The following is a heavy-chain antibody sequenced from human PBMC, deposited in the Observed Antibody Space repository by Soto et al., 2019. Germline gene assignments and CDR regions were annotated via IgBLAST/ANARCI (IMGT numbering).Heavy chain of an antibody. CDR1: GYTFTGYY. CDR2: INPNSSGT. V-gene: IGHV1-2*04. Sequence: ASVTVSCKASGYTFTGYYMHWVRQAPGQGLEWMGWINPNSSGTNYAQKFQGWGTRTGHTSISTACMELRRLRSDDAAVYYCAREGVAIAASGLYYYYGMDVWGQGTTVTVSS. CDR3: AREGVAIAASGLYYYYGMDV. D-gene: IGHD6-13*01. J-gene: IGHJ6*02.